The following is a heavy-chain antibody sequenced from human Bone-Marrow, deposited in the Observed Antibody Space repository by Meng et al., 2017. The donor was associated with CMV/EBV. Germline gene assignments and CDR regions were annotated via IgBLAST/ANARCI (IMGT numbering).Heavy chain of an antibody. CDR3: ARELAGSGKSYYFDY. CDR1: GGSISSGDYY. Sequence: SETLSLTCTVSGGSISSGDYYWSWIRQPPGKGLEWIGYIYYSGSTYYNPSLKSRVTISVDTSKNQFSLKLSSVTAADTAVYYCARELAGSGKSYYFDYWGQATLVTVSS. J-gene: IGHJ4*02. CDR2: IYYSGST. V-gene: IGHV4-30-4*08. D-gene: IGHD3-10*01.